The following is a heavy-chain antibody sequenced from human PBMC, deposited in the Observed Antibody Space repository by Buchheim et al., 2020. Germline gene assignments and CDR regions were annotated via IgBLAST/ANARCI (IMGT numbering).Heavy chain of an antibody. CDR1: GYSFTSYW. CDR2: IDPSDSYT. J-gene: IGHJ6*02. V-gene: IGHV5-10-1*03. Sequence: EVQLVQSGAEVKKPGESLRISCKGSGYSFTSYWISWVRQMPGKGLEWMGRIDPSDSYTNYSPSFQGHVTISADKSISTAYLHWSSLKASDTAMYYCARSNPPRYDFWSGSYGMDVWGQGTT. D-gene: IGHD3-3*01. CDR3: ARSNPPRYDFWSGSYGMDV.